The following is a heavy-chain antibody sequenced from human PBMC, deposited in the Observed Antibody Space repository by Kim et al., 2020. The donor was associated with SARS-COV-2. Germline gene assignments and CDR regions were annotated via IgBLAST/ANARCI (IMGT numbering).Heavy chain of an antibody. D-gene: IGHD3-10*01. CDR2: ISSSGSTI. V-gene: IGHV3-48*03. Sequence: GGSLRLSCAASGFTFSSYEMNWVRQAPGKGLEWVSYISSSGSTIYYADSVKGRFTISRDNAKNSLYLQMNSLRAEDTAVYYCARSGMVRDCMDVWGQGTTVTVSS. J-gene: IGHJ6*02. CDR3: ARSGMVRDCMDV. CDR1: GFTFSSYE.